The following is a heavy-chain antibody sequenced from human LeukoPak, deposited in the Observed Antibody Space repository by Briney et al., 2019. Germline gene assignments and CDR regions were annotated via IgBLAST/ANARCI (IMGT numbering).Heavy chain of an antibody. V-gene: IGHV1-69*04. D-gene: IGHD6-13*01. Sequence: SVKVSCKASGGTFSSYAISWVRQAPGQGLEWMGRIIPILGIANYEQKFQGRVTITADKSTSTAYMELSSLRSEDTAVYYCARDPSRIAAAGTWGQGTLVTVSS. CDR3: ARDPSRIAAAGT. CDR1: GGTFSSYA. J-gene: IGHJ4*02. CDR2: IIPILGIA.